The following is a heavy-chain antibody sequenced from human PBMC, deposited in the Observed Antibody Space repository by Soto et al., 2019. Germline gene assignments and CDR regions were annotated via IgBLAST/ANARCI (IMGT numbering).Heavy chain of an antibody. D-gene: IGHD6-13*01. CDR3: ATTLAAAGYS. Sequence: EVQLVESGGGLVQPGGSLRLSCAASGFTFSSYWMHWVRQAPGKGLVWVSRINSDGSTTNYADSVKGRFTISRDNAKNTLYLQMNSLRAADTAVDYCATTLAAAGYSWGQGTLVTVSS. CDR2: INSDGSTT. V-gene: IGHV3-74*01. J-gene: IGHJ4*02. CDR1: GFTFSSYW.